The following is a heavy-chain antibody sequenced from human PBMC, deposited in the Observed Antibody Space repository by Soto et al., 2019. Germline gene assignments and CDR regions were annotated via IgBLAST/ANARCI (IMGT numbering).Heavy chain of an antibody. Sequence: GGSLRLSCATSGFSFPTYAMHWVRQAPGKGLDWVAVISFDGGNSYYADSVRGRFTISRDNSKNTLYLLMNNLRPDDTAVYYCARAPPSYIVVDNFDFWGQGTLVTVSS. CDR1: GFSFPTYA. J-gene: IGHJ4*02. CDR2: ISFDGGNS. D-gene: IGHD2-21*01. V-gene: IGHV3-30-3*01. CDR3: ARAPPSYIVVDNFDF.